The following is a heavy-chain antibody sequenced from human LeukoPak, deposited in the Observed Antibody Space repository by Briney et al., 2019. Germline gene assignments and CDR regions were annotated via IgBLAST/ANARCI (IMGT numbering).Heavy chain of an antibody. Sequence: PGGSLRLSCAASGFTFSSYSMNWVRQAPGKGLEWVSSISSSSSYIYYADSVKGRFTISRDNAKNSLYLQMNSLRAEDTAVYYCARKQGSGILSYFDYWGQGTLVTVSS. CDR2: ISSSSSYI. J-gene: IGHJ4*02. V-gene: IGHV3-21*01. D-gene: IGHD3-10*01. CDR1: GFTFSSYS. CDR3: ARKQGSGILSYFDY.